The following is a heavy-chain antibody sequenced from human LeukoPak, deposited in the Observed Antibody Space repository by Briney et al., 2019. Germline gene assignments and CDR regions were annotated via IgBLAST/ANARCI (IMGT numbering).Heavy chain of an antibody. Sequence: SETLSLTCAVYGGSFSGYYWSWIRQPPGKGLEWIGEINHSGSTNYNPSLKSRVTISVDTSKNQFSPKLSSVTAADTAVYYCARGPLKNRRDGYFHGWGQGTMVTASS. CDR1: GGSFSGYY. CDR2: INHSGST. CDR3: ARGPLKNRRDGYFHG. J-gene: IGHJ3*01. D-gene: IGHD5-24*01. V-gene: IGHV4-34*01.